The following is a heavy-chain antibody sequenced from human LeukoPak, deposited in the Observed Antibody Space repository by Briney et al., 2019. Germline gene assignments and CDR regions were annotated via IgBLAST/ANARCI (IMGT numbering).Heavy chain of an antibody. CDR1: GYTFTGYY. V-gene: IGHV1-2*06. CDR2: INPNSGGT. Sequence: GASVKVSCKASGYTFTGYYMHWVRQAPGQGLEWMGRINPNSGGTNYAQKFQGRVTMNRDTSISTAYMELSRLRSDDTAVYYCASLSGIAAAASFDYWGQGTLVTVSS. J-gene: IGHJ4*02. CDR3: ASLSGIAAAASFDY. D-gene: IGHD6-13*01.